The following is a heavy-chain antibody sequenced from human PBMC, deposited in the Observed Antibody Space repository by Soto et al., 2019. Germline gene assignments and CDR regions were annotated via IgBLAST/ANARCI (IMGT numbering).Heavy chain of an antibody. V-gene: IGHV3-30-3*01. CDR3: ARELGDTSGGYYYYYGMDV. D-gene: IGHD2-2*02. Sequence: GGSLRLSCAASGFTFSSYAMHWVRQAPGKGLEWVAVISYDGSNKYYADSVKGRFTISRDNSKNTLYLQMNSLRAEDTAVYYCARELGDTSGGYYYYYGMDVWGQGTTVTVSS. CDR1: GFTFSSYA. CDR2: ISYDGSNK. J-gene: IGHJ6*02.